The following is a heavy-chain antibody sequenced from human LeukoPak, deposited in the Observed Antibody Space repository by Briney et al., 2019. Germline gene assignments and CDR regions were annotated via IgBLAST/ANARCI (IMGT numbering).Heavy chain of an antibody. V-gene: IGHV3-7*01. CDR3: ATYSSLNRREFQY. D-gene: IGHD3-22*01. Sequence: GGSLRLSCEGSGSTFSNYWMGWVRQAPGKGLQWVANIKTDGSEKYYVDSVKGRFTISRDNAKNSLYLQMNSLRAEDTAVYYCATYSSLNRREFQYWGQGTLLTVSS. J-gene: IGHJ1*01. CDR1: GSTFSNYW. CDR2: IKTDGSEK.